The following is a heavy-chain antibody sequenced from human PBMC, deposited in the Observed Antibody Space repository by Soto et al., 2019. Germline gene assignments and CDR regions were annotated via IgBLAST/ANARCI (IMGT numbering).Heavy chain of an antibody. CDR1: GFTFISYA. J-gene: IGHJ6*02. CDR3: AKGRSYYYYYGVDV. CDR2: ISASGGST. Sequence: GGSLILSCAASGFTFISYAMSWVRQAPGKGLEWVSAISASGGSTFYADSVKGRFTISRDNSKSTLYLQMNSLRAEDTALYYCAKGRSYYYYYGVDVWGQGTTVSVSS. V-gene: IGHV3-23*01.